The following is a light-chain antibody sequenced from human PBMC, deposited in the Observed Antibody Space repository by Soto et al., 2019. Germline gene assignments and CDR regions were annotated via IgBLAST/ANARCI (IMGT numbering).Light chain of an antibody. J-gene: IGKJ1*01. CDR1: QGIRSY. CDR2: AAS. V-gene: IGKV1-9*01. Sequence: IQLTQSPSSLSASVGDRVTITCRASQGIRSYLTWYQQKPGKAPKVLIYAASTLQTGVPSRFSGSGSGTEFTLSISSLQPDDFATYYCQQYASYSPTFGQGTKV. CDR3: QQYASYSPT.